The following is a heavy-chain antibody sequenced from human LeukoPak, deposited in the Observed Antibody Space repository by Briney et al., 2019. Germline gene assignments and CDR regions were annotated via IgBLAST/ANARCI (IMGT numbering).Heavy chain of an antibody. CDR3: ARVRYSGYDSPDY. V-gene: IGHV3-7*05. CDR1: GFTFSSYW. CDR2: IKQDGSEK. D-gene: IGHD5-12*01. J-gene: IGHJ4*02. Sequence: PGGSLRLSCAASGFTFSSYWTSWARQAPGKGREWVANIKQDGSEKYYVDSVKGRFTISRDNAKNSLYLQMNSLRAEDTAVYYCARVRYSGYDSPDYWGQGTLVTVSS.